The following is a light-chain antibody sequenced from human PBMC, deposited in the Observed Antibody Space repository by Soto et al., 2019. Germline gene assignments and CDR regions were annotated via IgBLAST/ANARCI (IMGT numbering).Light chain of an antibody. CDR3: CSYAGSDIMI. Sequence: QSVLTQPASVSGSPGQSITISCTGTNSNIGSYDLISWFQQHPGEAPNLVIFEAFKRPSGVSNRCSASKSGNTASLTISGRQADDEADYYCCSYAGSDIMIFGGGTKLTVL. CDR1: NSNIGSYDL. V-gene: IGLV2-23*01. J-gene: IGLJ2*01. CDR2: EAF.